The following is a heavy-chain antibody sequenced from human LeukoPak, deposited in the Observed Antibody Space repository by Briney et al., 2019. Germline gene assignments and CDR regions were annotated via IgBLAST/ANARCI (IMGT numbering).Heavy chain of an antibody. Sequence: SETLSLTCTASGGSISSSSYYWGWIRQPPGKGLEWIGSIYYSGSTYYNPSLKSRVTISVDTSKNQFSLKLSSVTAADTAVYYCARDLASVAGSSFDYWGQGTLVTVSS. CDR1: GGSISSSSYY. D-gene: IGHD6-19*01. CDR2: IYYSGST. V-gene: IGHV4-39*07. J-gene: IGHJ4*02. CDR3: ARDLASVAGSSFDY.